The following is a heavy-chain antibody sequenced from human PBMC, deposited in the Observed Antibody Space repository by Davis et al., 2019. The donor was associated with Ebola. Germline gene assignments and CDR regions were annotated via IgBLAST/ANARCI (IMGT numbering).Heavy chain of an antibody. J-gene: IGHJ4*02. CDR1: GYTLTELS. CDR3: ATVKKGDSSSSHYFDY. CDR2: FDPEDGET. Sequence: ASVKVSCKVSGYTLTELSMHWVRQAPGKGLEWMGGFDPEDGETIYAQKFQGRVTMTEDTSTDTAYMELSSLRSEDTAVYYCATVKKGDSSSSHYFDYWGQGTLVTVSS. D-gene: IGHD6-6*01. V-gene: IGHV1-24*01.